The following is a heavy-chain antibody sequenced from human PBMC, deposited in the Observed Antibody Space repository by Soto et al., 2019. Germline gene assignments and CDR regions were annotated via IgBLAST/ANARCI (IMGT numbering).Heavy chain of an antibody. D-gene: IGHD3-10*01. CDR3: AGIIRGVTPKETR. Sequence: GGSLRLSCAASGFTFSSYSMNWVRQAPGKGLEWVSSISSSSSYIYYADSVKGRFTISRDNAKNSLYLQMNSLRAEDTAVYYCAGIIRGVTPKETRWGQGTLVTVSS. CDR2: ISSSSSYI. J-gene: IGHJ4*02. CDR1: GFTFSSYS. V-gene: IGHV3-21*01.